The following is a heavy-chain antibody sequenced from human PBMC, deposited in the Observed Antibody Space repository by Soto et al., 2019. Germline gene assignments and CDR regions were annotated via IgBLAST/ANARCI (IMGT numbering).Heavy chain of an antibody. CDR3: AREDRDRETGLVPAAIHGMDV. CDR1: GGTFSRYS. CDR2: IIPIFGIA. Sequence: QVQQVQSGAEVKKPGSSVKVYCKASGGTFSRYSITWVRQAPGHGLEWIGRIIPIFGIASYAQKFQGRVTITADESTSTAYMELSSLKSDDTAVYYCAREDRDRETGLVPAAIHGMDVWGQGTTVTVSS. V-gene: IGHV1-69*08. D-gene: IGHD2-2*01. J-gene: IGHJ6*02.